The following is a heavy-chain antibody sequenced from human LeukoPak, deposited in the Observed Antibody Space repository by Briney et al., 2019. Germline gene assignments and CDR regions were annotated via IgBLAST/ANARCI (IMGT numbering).Heavy chain of an antibody. V-gene: IGHV3-23*01. CDR1: GFTFSSYA. CDR3: AKDLFLGPLSLYDY. Sequence: GGSLRLSCAASGFTFSSYAMSWVRQAPGKGLEWVSAISGSGGSTYYADSVKGRFTISRDNSKNTLYLQMNSLRAEDTAVYYCAKDLFLGPLSLYDYWGQGTLVTVSS. J-gene: IGHJ4*02. D-gene: IGHD3-22*01. CDR2: ISGSGGST.